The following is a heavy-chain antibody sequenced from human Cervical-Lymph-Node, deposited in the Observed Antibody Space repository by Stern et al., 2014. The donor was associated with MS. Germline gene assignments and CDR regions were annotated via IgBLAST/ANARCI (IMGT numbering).Heavy chain of an antibody. J-gene: IGHJ4*02. CDR3: AKEYCSGGSCKSH. V-gene: IGHV3-30*18. D-gene: IGHD2-15*01. CDR2: ISYDGSNK. CDR1: GFTFSSYG. Sequence: VQLVESGGGVVQPGRSLRLSCAASGFTFSSYGMHWVRQAPGQGLEWGAVISYDGSNKYYADSVKGRFTISRDNSKNTLYLQMNSLRAEDTAVYYCAKEYCSGGSCKSHWGQGTLVTVSS.